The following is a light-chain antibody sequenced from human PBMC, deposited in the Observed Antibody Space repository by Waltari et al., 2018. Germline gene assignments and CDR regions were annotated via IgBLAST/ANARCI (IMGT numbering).Light chain of an antibody. CDR1: TIGSKS. Sequence: SYVVTQSPSVSVAPGETARITCGGDTIGSKSVHWYQQRPGQAPGLVISYDSDRPSGIPERFPGSNSGNTATLTNSWVEAEDEADYYCLVWHSTIDHQGVFGGGTKLTVL. J-gene: IGLJ2*01. CDR2: YDS. V-gene: IGLV3-21*04. CDR3: LVWHSTIDHQGV.